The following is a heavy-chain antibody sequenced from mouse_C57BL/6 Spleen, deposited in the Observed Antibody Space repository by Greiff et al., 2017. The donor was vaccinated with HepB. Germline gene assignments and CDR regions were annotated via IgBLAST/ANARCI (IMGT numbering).Heavy chain of an antibody. CDR3: TTYYSNYYAY. V-gene: IGHV14-4*01. CDR1: GFNIKDDY. Sequence: EVQLQQSGAELVRPGASVKLSCTASGFNIKDDYMHWVKQRPEQGLEWIGWIDPENGDTEYASKFQGKATITADTSSNTAYLQLSSLTSEDTAVYYCTTYYSNYYAYWGQRTLVTVSA. D-gene: IGHD2-5*01. J-gene: IGHJ3*01. CDR2: IDPENGDT.